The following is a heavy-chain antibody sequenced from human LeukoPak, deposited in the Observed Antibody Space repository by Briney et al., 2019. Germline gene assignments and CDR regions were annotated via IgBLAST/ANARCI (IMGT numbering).Heavy chain of an antibody. CDR1: GGSFSGYY. V-gene: IGHV4-34*01. CDR2: INHSGST. CDR3: ARGRKVVVVPAARGPHYYFDY. J-gene: IGHJ4*02. D-gene: IGHD2-2*01. Sequence: SETLSLTCAVYGGSFSGYYWSWIRQPPGKGPEWVGEINHSGSTNYNPSLKSRVTISVDTSKSQFSLKLSSVTAADTAVYYCARGRKVVVVPAARGPHYYFDYWGQGTLVTVSS.